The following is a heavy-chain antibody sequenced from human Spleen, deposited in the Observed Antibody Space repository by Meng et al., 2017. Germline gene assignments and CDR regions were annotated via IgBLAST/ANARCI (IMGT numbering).Heavy chain of an antibody. CDR3: ARLSTRRSWFDP. J-gene: IGHJ5*02. D-gene: IGHD5/OR15-5a*01. V-gene: IGHV1-8*01. CDR2: MNPNSGNT. Sequence: ASVKVSCKASGYTFTSYDINWVRQATGQGLEWMGWMNPNSGNTGYAQKFQGRVTMTRNTSISTAYMELSSLRSEDTAVYYCARLSTRRSWFDPWGQGTRVTCAS. CDR1: GYTFTSYD.